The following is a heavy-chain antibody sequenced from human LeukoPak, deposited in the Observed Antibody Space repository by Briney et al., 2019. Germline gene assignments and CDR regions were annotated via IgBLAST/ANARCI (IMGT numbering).Heavy chain of an antibody. Sequence: PGGSLRLSCAASGFTFSSYWMHWVRQAPGKGLEWVSSISSSSSYIYYADSVKGRFTISRDNAKNTLYLQMNSLRADDTAVYYCARGGLEPVDYWGQGTLVTVSS. D-gene: IGHD1-1*01. V-gene: IGHV3-21*01. CDR1: GFTFSSYW. J-gene: IGHJ4*02. CDR3: ARGGLEPVDY. CDR2: ISSSSSYI.